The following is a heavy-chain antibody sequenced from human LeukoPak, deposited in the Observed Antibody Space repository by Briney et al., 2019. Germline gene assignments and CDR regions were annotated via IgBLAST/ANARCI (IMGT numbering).Heavy chain of an antibody. D-gene: IGHD3-3*01. J-gene: IGHJ4*02. Sequence: QPGGSLRLSCAASGFNFSSYAMSWVRQAPGKGLECVSGISGSGSKTDYADSVKGRFTISRDNSKNTLYLQMNSLRAEDTAVYYCAKRDPHYDFWSGSPPIFDYWGQGTLVTVSS. CDR1: GFNFSSYA. CDR2: ISGSGSKT. V-gene: IGHV3-23*01. CDR3: AKRDPHYDFWSGSPPIFDY.